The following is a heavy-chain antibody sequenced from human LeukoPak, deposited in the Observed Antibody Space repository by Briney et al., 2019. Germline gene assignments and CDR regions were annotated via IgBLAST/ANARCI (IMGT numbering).Heavy chain of an antibody. CDR3: ATDYCSSTSCPTQNWFDP. CDR1: GGTFSSYA. CDR2: IIPIFGTA. Sequence: SVKVSCKASGGTFSSYAISWVRQAPGQGLEWMGGIIPIFGTANYAQKFQGRVTITADESTSTAYMELSSLRSEDTAVYYCATDYCSSTSCPTQNWFDPWGQGTLVTVSS. D-gene: IGHD2-2*01. J-gene: IGHJ5*02. V-gene: IGHV1-69*13.